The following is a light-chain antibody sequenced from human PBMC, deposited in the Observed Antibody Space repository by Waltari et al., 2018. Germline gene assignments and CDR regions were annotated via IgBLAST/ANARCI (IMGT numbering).Light chain of an antibody. J-gene: IGLJ2*01. CDR2: GNS. CDR1: SPNTGAGDA. Sequence: QSVLTQPPSVSGAPGQRVTISCTVSSPNTGAGDAVHWYQQLPGTATKLLIYGNSNRPSGVPDRFSGSKSGTSASLAITGLQAEDEADYYCQSYDSSLSVVVFGGGTKLTVL. V-gene: IGLV1-40*01. CDR3: QSYDSSLSVVV.